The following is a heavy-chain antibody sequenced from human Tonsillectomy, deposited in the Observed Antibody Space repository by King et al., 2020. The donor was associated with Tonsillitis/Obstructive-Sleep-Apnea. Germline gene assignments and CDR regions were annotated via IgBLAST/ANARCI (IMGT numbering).Heavy chain of an antibody. CDR2: IYPGDSDT. CDR1: GYSFTKYW. CDR3: ARGSLTGIDYYYYYMDV. J-gene: IGHJ6*03. Sequence: VQLVESGEEVRKPGESLKISWKGSGYSFTKYWIGWVRQMHGKGLEWMGIIYPGDSDTRYSPSFQGQVTISADKSISTAYLQWSSLKASDTGKYYCARGSLTGIDYYYYYMDVWGKGTTVTVSS. V-gene: IGHV5-51*01. D-gene: IGHD7-27*01.